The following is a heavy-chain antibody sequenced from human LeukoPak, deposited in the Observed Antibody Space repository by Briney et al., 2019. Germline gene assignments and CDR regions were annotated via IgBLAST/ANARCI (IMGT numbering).Heavy chain of an antibody. Sequence: GGSLRLSCAASGFTFSSYWMHWVRQAPGKGLVWVSRINSDGSSTSYADSVKGRFTISGDNAKNTLYLQMNSLRAEDTAVYYCARVGYSYAKDYWGQGTLVTVSS. V-gene: IGHV3-74*01. CDR3: ARVGYSYAKDY. CDR2: INSDGSST. CDR1: GFTFSSYW. D-gene: IGHD5-18*01. J-gene: IGHJ4*02.